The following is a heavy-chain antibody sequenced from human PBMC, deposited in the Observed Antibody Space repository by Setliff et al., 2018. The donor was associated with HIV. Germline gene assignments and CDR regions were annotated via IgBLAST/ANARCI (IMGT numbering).Heavy chain of an antibody. CDR3: ARGYEGSSPGGAFDI. V-gene: IGHV4-34*01. D-gene: IGHD6-6*01. CDR2: INHRGST. Sequence: SETLSLTCAVYGGPYSGYYWSWIRQPPEKGMEWIGEINHRGSTNYNPSLKSRVTISVDTSKNQFSVRLSSVTAADTAVYYCARGYEGSSPGGAFDIWGLGTMVTV. CDR1: GGPYSGYY. J-gene: IGHJ3*02.